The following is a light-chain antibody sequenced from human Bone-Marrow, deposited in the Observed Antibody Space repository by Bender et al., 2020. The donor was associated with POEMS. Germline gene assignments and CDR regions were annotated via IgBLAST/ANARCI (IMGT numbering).Light chain of an antibody. CDR3: SSWDDSLSGWV. CDR1: SSDVGIYSL. CDR2: EAT. V-gene: IGLV2-23*01. J-gene: IGLJ3*02. Sequence: QSALTQPASVSGSPGQSITISCTGTSSDVGIYSLVSWYQQSPGTSPKLIIYEATKRPSGVSNRFSGSKSGTSASLAISDIQSEDEGDYYCSSWDDSLSGWVFGGGTKLTVL.